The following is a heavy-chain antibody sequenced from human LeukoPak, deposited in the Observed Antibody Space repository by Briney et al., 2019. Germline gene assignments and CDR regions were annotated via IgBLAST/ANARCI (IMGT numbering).Heavy chain of an antibody. CDR3: AREVVRSYISNWFDP. CDR1: GYTFTSYA. Sequence: GASVKVSCKASGYTFTSYAMNWVRQAPGQGLGWMGWINTNTGNPTYAQGFTGRFVFSLDTSVSTAYLQISSLKAEDTAVYYCAREVVRSYISNWFDPWGQGTLVTVSS. D-gene: IGHD2-8*01. CDR2: INTNTGNP. V-gene: IGHV7-4-1*02. J-gene: IGHJ5*02.